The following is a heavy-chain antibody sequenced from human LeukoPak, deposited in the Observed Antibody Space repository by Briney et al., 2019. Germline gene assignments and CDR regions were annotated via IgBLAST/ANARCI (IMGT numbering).Heavy chain of an antibody. Sequence: SETLSLTCAVYSGSFSGYYWTWIRQPPGKGLEWIGEVNHSGSTNYNPSLKSRVTISVDTSKNQFSLRLSSLTAADTAVYYCARGVRGGDWFFDLSGRGTLVTVSS. V-gene: IGHV4-34*01. CDR1: SGSFSGYY. J-gene: IGHJ2*01. CDR2: VNHSGST. D-gene: IGHD2-21*01. CDR3: ARGVRGGDWFFDL.